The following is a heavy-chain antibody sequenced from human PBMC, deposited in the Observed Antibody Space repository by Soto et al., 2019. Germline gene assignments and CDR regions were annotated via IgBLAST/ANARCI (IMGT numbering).Heavy chain of an antibody. CDR1: GGSFSGYY. V-gene: IGHV4-34*01. CDR3: ARDKITGPFDY. J-gene: IGHJ4*02. Sequence: QVQLQQWGAGLLKPSETLSLTCAVYGGSFSGYYWTWIRQPPGTGLEWIGEINHSGSTNYNPSLKSRVTISVDTSKTQFSLKLTSVTAADTAVYYCARDKITGPFDYWGQGTLVTVSS. CDR2: INHSGST. D-gene: IGHD2-8*02.